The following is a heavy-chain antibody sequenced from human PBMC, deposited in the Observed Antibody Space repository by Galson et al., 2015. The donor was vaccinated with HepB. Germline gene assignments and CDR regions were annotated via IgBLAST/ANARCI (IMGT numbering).Heavy chain of an antibody. D-gene: IGHD5-12*01. Sequence: SVKVSCKASGYTFTGYYMHWVRQAPGQGLEWMGWINPNSGGTNYAQKFQGWVTMTRDTSISTAYMELSRLRSDDTAVYYCARDQQEVGGYDPTGYYYGMDVWGQGTTVTVSS. CDR3: ARDQQEVGGYDPTGYYYGMDV. J-gene: IGHJ6*02. V-gene: IGHV1-2*04. CDR1: GYTFTGYY. CDR2: INPNSGGT.